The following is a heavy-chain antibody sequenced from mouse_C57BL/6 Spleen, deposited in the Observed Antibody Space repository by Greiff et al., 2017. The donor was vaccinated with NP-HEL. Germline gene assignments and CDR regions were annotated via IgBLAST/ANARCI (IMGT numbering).Heavy chain of an antibody. CDR1: GFNIKDDY. D-gene: IGHD1-1*01. V-gene: IGHV14-4*01. J-gene: IGHJ1*03. CDR2: IDPENGDT. Sequence: EVQLQQSGAELVRPGASVKLSCTASGFNIKDDYMHWVKQRPEQGLEWIGWIDPENGDTEYASKFQGKATITADTSSNTASLQLSSLTSEDTAVYYCTNYGSNWYFDVWGTGTTVTVSS. CDR3: TNYGSNWYFDV.